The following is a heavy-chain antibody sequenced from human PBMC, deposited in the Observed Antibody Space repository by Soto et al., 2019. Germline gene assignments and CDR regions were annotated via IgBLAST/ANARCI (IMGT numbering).Heavy chain of an antibody. V-gene: IGHV1-3*01. CDR1: GYTFTSYA. D-gene: IGHD3-22*01. J-gene: IGHJ6*02. CDR2: INAGNGNT. CDR3: ARADYDSSGYYYYYGMDA. Sequence: ASVKVSCKASGYTFTSYAMHWVRQAPGQRLEWMGWINAGNGNTKYSQKFQGRVTITRDTSASTAYMELSSLRSEDTAVYYCARADYDSSGYYYYYGMDAWGPGTTVTVSS.